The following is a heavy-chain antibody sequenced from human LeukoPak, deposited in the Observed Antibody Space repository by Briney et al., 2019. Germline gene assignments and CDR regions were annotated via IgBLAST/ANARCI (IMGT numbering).Heavy chain of an antibody. CDR1: GDSISSYY. Sequence: SETLSLNCTVSGDSISSYYWTWIRQPPGKGLEWIGYFYYSGSTNYNPSLKSRVTISGETSENQFSLKLSSVTAADTAVYYCARSGGNAPYSFISLDYWGQGMLVIVSS. J-gene: IGHJ4*02. CDR3: ARSGGNAPYSFISLDY. V-gene: IGHV4-59*01. D-gene: IGHD4-23*01. CDR2: FYYSGST.